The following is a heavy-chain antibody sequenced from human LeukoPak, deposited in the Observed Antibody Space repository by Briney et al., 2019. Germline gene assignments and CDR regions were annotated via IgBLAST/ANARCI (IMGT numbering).Heavy chain of an antibody. D-gene: IGHD4-11*01. CDR3: AAQTVYSNYYNWFDP. Sequence: SETLSLTGTGSGGSITRSSYHWGGIRQPPGKGLEWIGCIYYSGTTHYHPSLKSRVTILVDTSKNQFPLRLSSVNAADTAVYYCAAQTVYSNYYNWFDPWGQGTLVTVSS. J-gene: IGHJ5*02. V-gene: IGHV4-39*06. CDR1: GGSITRSSYH. CDR2: IYYSGTT.